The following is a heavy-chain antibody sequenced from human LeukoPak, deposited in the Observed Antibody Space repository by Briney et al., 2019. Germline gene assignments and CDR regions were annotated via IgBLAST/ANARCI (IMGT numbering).Heavy chain of an antibody. CDR2: ISSGASTM. D-gene: IGHD6-19*01. CDR3: ALLAVASDFDY. V-gene: IGHV3-48*03. CDR1: GFMFSSYE. Sequence: SGGSLRLSCAVSGFMFSSYEMYWVRQAPGKGLEWVSYISSGASTMYYADSVKGRFTISRDNAKNSLFLQMNSLRAEDTAVYYCALLAVASDFDYWGQGTLVTVSS. J-gene: IGHJ4*02.